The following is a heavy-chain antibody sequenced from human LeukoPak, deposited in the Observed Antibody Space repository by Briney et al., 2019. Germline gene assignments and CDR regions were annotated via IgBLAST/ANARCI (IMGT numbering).Heavy chain of an antibody. V-gene: IGHV3-48*01. Sequence: GGSLRLSCAASGFTFSSYSMNWVRQAPGKGLEWVSYISSSSSTIYYADSVKGRFTVSRDNSKNTLYLQMNSLRAEDSAVYYCAAQPCSGGVCYLDYWGQGTLVTVSS. CDR3: AAQPCSGGVCYLDY. CDR2: ISSSSSTI. J-gene: IGHJ4*02. CDR1: GFTFSSYS. D-gene: IGHD2-8*02.